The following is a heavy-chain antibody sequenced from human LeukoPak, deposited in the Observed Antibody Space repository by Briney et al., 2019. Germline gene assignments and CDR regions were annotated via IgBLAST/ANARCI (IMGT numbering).Heavy chain of an antibody. Sequence: KPSETLSLTCTVSGGSISSYYWSWIRQPPGKGLEWIGYIYYSGSTNYNPSLKSRVTISVDTSKNQISLKLSSVTAADTAVYYCARDRGSSGWYGDVFDIWGQGTMVTVSS. D-gene: IGHD6-19*01. CDR3: ARDRGSSGWYGDVFDI. CDR1: GGSISSYY. J-gene: IGHJ3*02. CDR2: IYYSGST. V-gene: IGHV4-59*01.